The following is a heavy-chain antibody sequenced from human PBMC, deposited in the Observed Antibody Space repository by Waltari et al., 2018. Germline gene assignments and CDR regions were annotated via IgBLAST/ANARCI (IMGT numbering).Heavy chain of an antibody. J-gene: IGHJ4*02. CDR3: ASQAASGDY. D-gene: IGHD3-10*01. CDR1: GGSFSGYY. V-gene: IGHV4-34*01. Sequence: QVQLQQWGAGLLKPSETLSLTCAVYGGSFSGYYWSWIRQPPGKGLEWIGEINHIGGTNYNPSLKSRVTISVDTSKNQFSLKLSSVTAADTAVYYCASQAASGDYWGQGTLVTVSS. CDR2: INHIGGT.